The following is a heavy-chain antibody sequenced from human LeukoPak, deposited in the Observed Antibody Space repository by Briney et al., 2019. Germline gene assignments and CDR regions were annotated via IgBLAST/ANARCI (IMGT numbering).Heavy chain of an antibody. Sequence: PSETLSLTCAVYGGSFSGYYWSWIRQPPGKGLEWIGEINHSGSTNYNPSLKSRVTISVDTSKNQFSLKLSSLTAADTAVYYCARVCSSWYPLYYYYYYMDVWGKGTTVTVSS. CDR1: GGSFSGYY. D-gene: IGHD6-13*01. V-gene: IGHV4-34*01. CDR2: INHSGST. J-gene: IGHJ6*03. CDR3: ARVCSSWYPLYYYYYYMDV.